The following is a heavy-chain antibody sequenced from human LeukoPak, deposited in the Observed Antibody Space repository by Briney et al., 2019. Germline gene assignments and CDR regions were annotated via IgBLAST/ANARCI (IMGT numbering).Heavy chain of an antibody. CDR2: IRSRAYGATT. D-gene: IGHD3-10*01. CDR1: GFTFSDYY. V-gene: IGHV3-49*04. Sequence: GGSLRLSCAASGFTFSDYYMSWVRQAPGKGLEWVSFIRSRAYGATTEYAASVKGRFTISRDDSKSIAYLQMNSLKTEDTAVYYCSRADYYGSGSPISLDVWGKGTTVPVS. J-gene: IGHJ6*03. CDR3: SRADYYGSGSPISLDV.